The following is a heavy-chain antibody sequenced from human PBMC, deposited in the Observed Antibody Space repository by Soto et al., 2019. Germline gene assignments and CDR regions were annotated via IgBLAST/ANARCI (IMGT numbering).Heavy chain of an antibody. V-gene: IGHV1-2*04. CDR3: ARGSSLVDYYGMDV. D-gene: IGHD6-13*01. CDR1: GYTFTGYY. CDR2: INPNSGGT. J-gene: IGHJ6*02. Sequence: ASVKVSCKASGYTFTGYYIHWVRQAPGQGLEWMGWINPNSGGTNYAQKFQGWVTMTRDTSISTAYMELSRLRSDDTAVYYCARGSSLVDYYGMDVWGQGTTVTV.